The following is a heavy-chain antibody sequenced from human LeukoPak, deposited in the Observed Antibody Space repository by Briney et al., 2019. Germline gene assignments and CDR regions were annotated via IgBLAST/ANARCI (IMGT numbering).Heavy chain of an antibody. CDR1: GFSVGSYY. CDR2: IYAGGST. CDR3: ARVFRKVGGTKEYFDY. Sequence: PGGSLRLSCAASGFSVGSYYMSWVRQAPGKGLEWVSDIYAGGSTQYAESVKGRFTISRDKSRNTVYLQMNSLRSDDTAFYYCARVFRKVGGTKEYFDYWGQGTLVTVSS. J-gene: IGHJ4*02. D-gene: IGHD1-7*01. V-gene: IGHV3-66*02.